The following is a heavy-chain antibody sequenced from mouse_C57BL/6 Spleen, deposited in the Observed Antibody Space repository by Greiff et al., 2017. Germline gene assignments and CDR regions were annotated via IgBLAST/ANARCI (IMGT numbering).Heavy chain of an antibody. Sequence: VHVKQSGPELVKPGASVKISCKASGYSFTGYYMNWVKQSPEKSLEWIGEINPSTGGTTYNQKFKAKATLTVDKSSSTAYMQLKSLTSEDSAVYYCASSNRFDYWGQGTTLTVSS. V-gene: IGHV1-42*01. CDR2: INPSTGGT. CDR3: ASSNRFDY. CDR1: GYSFTGYY. D-gene: IGHD2-5*01. J-gene: IGHJ2*01.